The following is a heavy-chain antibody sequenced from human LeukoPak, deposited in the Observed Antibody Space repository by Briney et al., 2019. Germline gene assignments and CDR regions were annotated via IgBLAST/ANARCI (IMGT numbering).Heavy chain of an antibody. D-gene: IGHD5-12*01. V-gene: IGHV1-69*06. CDR3: ASGVDIVAPYDY. J-gene: IGHJ4*02. CDR2: IIPIFGTA. Sequence: GASVKVSCKASGGTFSSYAISWVGQAPGQGLEWMGGIIPIFGTANYAQKFQGRVTITADKSTSTAYMELSSLRSEDTAVYYCASGVDIVAPYDYWGQGTLVTVSS. CDR1: GGTFSSYA.